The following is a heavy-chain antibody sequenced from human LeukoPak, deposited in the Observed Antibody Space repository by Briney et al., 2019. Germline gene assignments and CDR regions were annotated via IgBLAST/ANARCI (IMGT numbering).Heavy chain of an antibody. D-gene: IGHD3-16*02. CDR3: ARDGYTAHDGL. Sequence: SETLSLTCTVPGGSISSYHGSWIRRPPGKGLGWTGYIYYSGSTNYNPPLKSRVTISVDTSKTQFSLKLSSVTAAATAVYYCARDGYTAHDGLWGQGTLVTVSS. CDR2: IYYSGST. V-gene: IGHV4-59*01. CDR1: GGSISSYH. J-gene: IGHJ4*02.